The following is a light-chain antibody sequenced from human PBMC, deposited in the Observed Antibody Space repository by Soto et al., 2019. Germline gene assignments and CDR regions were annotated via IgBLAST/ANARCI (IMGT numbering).Light chain of an antibody. CDR2: ATS. CDR1: KHVMNRL. CDR3: QQSNNRPKT. Sequence: EIVMTQSPATLPVSPGKRATLPCRSRKHVMNRLLAWYQQKPGQAPRLLIYATSSRAAGVPARFSGSGSGTEFTLTISSLEPEDFAVYYCQQSNNRPKTFGHGTKVDIK. V-gene: IGKV3-11*01. J-gene: IGKJ1*01.